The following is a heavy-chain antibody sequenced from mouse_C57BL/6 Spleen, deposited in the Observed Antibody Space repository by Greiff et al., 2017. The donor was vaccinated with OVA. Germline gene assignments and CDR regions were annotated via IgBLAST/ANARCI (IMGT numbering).Heavy chain of an antibody. CDR1: GYTFTDYY. CDR2: IYPGSGNT. D-gene: IGHD2-3*01. V-gene: IGHV1-76*01. CDR3: ARGTYDGYYHYYAMDY. J-gene: IGHJ4*01. Sequence: VQLQQSGAELVRPGASVKLSCKASGYTFTDYYINWVKQRPGQGLEWIARIYPGSGNTYYNEKFKGKATLTAEKSSSTAYMQLSSLTSEDSAVYFCARGTYDGYYHYYAMDYWGQGTSVTVSS.